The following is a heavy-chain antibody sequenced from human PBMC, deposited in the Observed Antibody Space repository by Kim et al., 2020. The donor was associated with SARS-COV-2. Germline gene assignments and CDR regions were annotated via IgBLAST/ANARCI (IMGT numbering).Heavy chain of an antibody. CDR2: IYYSGST. J-gene: IGHJ4*02. CDR3: ANLGYCSGGSCYYY. CDR1: GGSISSSSYY. V-gene: IGHV4-39*01. D-gene: IGHD2-15*01. Sequence: SETLSLTCTVSGGSISSSSYYWGWIRQPPGKGLEWIGSIYYSGSTYYNPSLKSRVTISVDTSKNQFSLELSSVTAADTAVYYCANLGYCSGGSCYYYWGQGTLVTVSS.